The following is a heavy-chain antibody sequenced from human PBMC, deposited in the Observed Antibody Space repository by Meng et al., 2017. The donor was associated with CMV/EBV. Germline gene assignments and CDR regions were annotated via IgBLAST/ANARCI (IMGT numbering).Heavy chain of an antibody. CDR1: GGSISSYY. CDR3: ARSMVVAGDWFDP. CDR2: IYTSGST. Sequence: QVQLQDSGPGLVKPSWTLSRTCTVAGGSISSYYWSWIRQPAGKGLEWIGRIYTSGSTNYNPSLKSRVTMSVDTSKNQFSLKLSSVTAADTAVYYCARSMVVAGDWFDPWGQGTLVTVSS. V-gene: IGHV4-4*07. D-gene: IGHD2-15*01. J-gene: IGHJ5*02.